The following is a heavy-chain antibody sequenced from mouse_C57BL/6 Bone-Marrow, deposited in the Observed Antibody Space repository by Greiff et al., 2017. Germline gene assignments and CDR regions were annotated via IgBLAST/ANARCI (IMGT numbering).Heavy chain of an antibody. CDR1: GFSFNTYA. CDR2: IRSKSNNYAT. Sequence: EVQLVESGGGLVQPKGSLKLSCAASGFSFNTYAMNWVRQAPGKGLEWVARIRSKSNNYATYYADSVKDRFTISRDDSESMLYLQMNNLKTEDTAMYYCVRQTLLKRAMDYWGQGTSVTVSS. D-gene: IGHD2-1*01. CDR3: VRQTLLKRAMDY. V-gene: IGHV10-1*01. J-gene: IGHJ4*01.